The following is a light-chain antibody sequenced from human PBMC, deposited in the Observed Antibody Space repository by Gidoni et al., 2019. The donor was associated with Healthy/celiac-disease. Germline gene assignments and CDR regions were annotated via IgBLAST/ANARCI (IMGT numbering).Light chain of an antibody. J-gene: IGKJ4*01. Sequence: EIVLTQSPGTLSLAPGERDTLSCRASQSVSSSYLAWYQPKPGQAPRLLIYGASSRATGIPDRFSGSGSGTDFTLTISRLEPEDFAVYYCQQYGSSPLTFGGGTKVEIK. CDR2: GAS. V-gene: IGKV3-20*01. CDR3: QQYGSSPLT. CDR1: QSVSSSY.